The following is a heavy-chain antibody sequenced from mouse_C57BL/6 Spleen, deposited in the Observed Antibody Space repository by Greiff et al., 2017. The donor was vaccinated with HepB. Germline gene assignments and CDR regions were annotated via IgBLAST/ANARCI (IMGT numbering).Heavy chain of an antibody. V-gene: IGHV5-9-1*02. CDR2: ISSGGDYI. CDR3: TSLYDGYFSYYAMDY. D-gene: IGHD2-3*01. Sequence: EVKLMESGEGLVKPGGSLKLSCAASGFTFSSYAMSWVRQTPEKRLEWVAYISSGGDYIYYADTVKGRFTISRDNARNTLYLQMSSLKSEDTAMYYCTSLYDGYFSYYAMDYWGQGTSVTVSS. CDR1: GFTFSSYA. J-gene: IGHJ4*01.